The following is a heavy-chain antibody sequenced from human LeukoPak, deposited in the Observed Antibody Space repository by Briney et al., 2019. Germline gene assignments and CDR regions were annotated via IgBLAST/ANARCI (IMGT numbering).Heavy chain of an antibody. V-gene: IGHV3-21*01. CDR2: ISSSSSYI. Sequence: SGGPLRLSCAASGLTLSTYMMNWVRQAPGKGLEWVSSISSSSSYIYYAESVKGRFTISRDNAKNSLYLQMNSLRAEDTAVYYCARDFYGDYVAAFDIWGQGTMVTVSS. D-gene: IGHD4-17*01. J-gene: IGHJ3*02. CDR3: ARDFYGDYVAAFDI. CDR1: GLTLSTYM.